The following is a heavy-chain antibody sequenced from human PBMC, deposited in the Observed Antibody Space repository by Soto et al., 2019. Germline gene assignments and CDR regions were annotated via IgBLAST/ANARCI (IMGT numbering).Heavy chain of an antibody. CDR1: GFSFSSYS. Sequence: EVHLVESGGGLVKPGGSLRLSCAASGFSFSSYSMNWVRQAPGKGLEWVSSISSSSRYIDYADSVKGRFSISRDNAKNSLYLQMNSLRAEDTDIYYCARSRSGPRDYWGQGTLVTVSS. D-gene: IGHD3-10*01. J-gene: IGHJ4*02. V-gene: IGHV3-21*01. CDR3: ARSRSGPRDY. CDR2: ISSSSRYI.